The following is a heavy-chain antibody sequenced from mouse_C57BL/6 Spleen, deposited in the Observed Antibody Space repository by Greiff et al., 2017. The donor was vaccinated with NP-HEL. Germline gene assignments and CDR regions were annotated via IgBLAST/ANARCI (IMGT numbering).Heavy chain of an antibody. J-gene: IGHJ4*01. CDR2: INPSTGGT. Sequence: EVQLQQSGPELVKPGASVKISCKASGYSFTGYYMNWVKQSPEKSLEWIGEINPSTGGTTYNQKFKAKATLTVDKSSSTAYMQLKSLTSEDSAVYYCARRYYYGSSYGAMDYWGQGTSVTVSS. CDR1: GYSFTGYY. V-gene: IGHV1-42*01. CDR3: ARRYYYGSSYGAMDY. D-gene: IGHD1-1*01.